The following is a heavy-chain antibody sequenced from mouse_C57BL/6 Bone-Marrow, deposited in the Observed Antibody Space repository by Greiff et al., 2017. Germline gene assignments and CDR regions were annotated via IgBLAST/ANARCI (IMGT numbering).Heavy chain of an antibody. D-gene: IGHD1-1*01. CDR3: ARDYYGSSYGGYFDV. V-gene: IGHV5-4*01. Sequence: EVMLVASGGGLVKPGGSLKLSCAASGFTFSSYAMSWVRQTPEKRLEWVATISDGGSYTYYPDNVKGRFTISRANAKNNLYLQMSHLKSEDTAMDYCARDYYGSSYGGYFDVWGTGTTVTVSS. CDR2: ISDGGSYT. CDR1: GFTFSSYA. J-gene: IGHJ1*03.